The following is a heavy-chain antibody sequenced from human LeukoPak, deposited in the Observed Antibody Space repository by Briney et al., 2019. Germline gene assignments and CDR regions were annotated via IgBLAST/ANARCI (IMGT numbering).Heavy chain of an antibody. J-gene: IGHJ4*02. Sequence: PGGSLRLSCGASGFTFSSYAMSWVRQTPGRGLEWVAGVSPSGGRTIYADSAEGRFTISRDNSNDTVYLQLSSLRAEDSALYYCAKVRGVSCSSPACYYYDAWGQGTPVTVSS. V-gene: IGHV3-23*01. CDR2: VSPSGGRT. D-gene: IGHD2-2*01. CDR1: GFTFSSYA. CDR3: AKVRGVSCSSPACYYYDA.